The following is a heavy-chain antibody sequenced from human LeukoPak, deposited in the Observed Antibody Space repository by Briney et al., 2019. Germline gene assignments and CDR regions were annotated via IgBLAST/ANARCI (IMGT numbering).Heavy chain of an antibody. V-gene: IGHV1-69*13. CDR3: ATEYDSSGSDAFDI. J-gene: IGHJ3*02. CDR1: GGTFSSYT. D-gene: IGHD3-22*01. Sequence: SVKVSCKASGGTFSSYTISWVRQAPGQGLEWMGGIIPIFGTTNYAQNFQGRVTITADESTSTAYMELSSLRSEDTAVYYCATEYDSSGSDAFDIWGQGTMVTVSS. CDR2: IIPIFGTT.